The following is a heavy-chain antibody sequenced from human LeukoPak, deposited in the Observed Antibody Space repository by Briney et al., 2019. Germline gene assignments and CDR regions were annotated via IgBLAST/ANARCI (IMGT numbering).Heavy chain of an antibody. V-gene: IGHV1-69*13. CDR1: GGTFSSYA. CDR2: IIPIFGTA. Sequence: GASVKVSCKASGGTFSSYAISWVRQAPGQGLEWMGGIIPIFGTANYAQKFQGRVTITADESASTAYMELSSLRSEDTAVYYCARYSSSSTPAFDIWGQGTMVTVSS. D-gene: IGHD6-6*01. J-gene: IGHJ3*02. CDR3: ARYSSSSTPAFDI.